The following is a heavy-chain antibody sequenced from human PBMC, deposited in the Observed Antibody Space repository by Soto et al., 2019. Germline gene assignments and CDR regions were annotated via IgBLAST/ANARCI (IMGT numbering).Heavy chain of an antibody. V-gene: IGHV3-30*18. D-gene: IGHD2-2*01. J-gene: IGHJ6*02. CDR2: ISYDGGNK. Sequence: PGGSLRLSCAASGFTFSSYGMHWVRQAPGKGLEWAAVISYDGGNKYYGDSVKGRFTISRDNPKNTLYLQMNSLRPEDTAVYYCAKVTGYCSSSSCSREYYYYYGLDVWGQGTTVTVSS. CDR3: AKVTGYCSSSSCSREYYYYYGLDV. CDR1: GFTFSSYG.